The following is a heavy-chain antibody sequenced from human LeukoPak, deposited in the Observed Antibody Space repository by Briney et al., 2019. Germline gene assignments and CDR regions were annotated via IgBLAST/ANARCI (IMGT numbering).Heavy chain of an antibody. V-gene: IGHV1-69*13. CDR1: GYTFTSYG. CDR3: ARARRGVALFDY. D-gene: IGHD3-3*02. CDR2: IIPIFGTA. Sequence: SVKVSCKASGYTFTSYGISWVRQAPGQGLEWMGGIIPIFGTANYAQKFQGRVTITADESTSTAYMELSSLRSDDTAVYYCARARRGVALFDYWGQGTLVTVSS. J-gene: IGHJ4*02.